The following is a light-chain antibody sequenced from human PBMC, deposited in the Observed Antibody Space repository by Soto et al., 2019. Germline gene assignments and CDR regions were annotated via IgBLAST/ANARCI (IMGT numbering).Light chain of an antibody. J-gene: IGKJ1*01. CDR3: QQYNNWPWT. CDR2: GAS. CDR1: QSVSSY. Sequence: EIVLTQSPATVSLSPGERATLSCRASQSVSSYLAWYQQKPGQAPRLLIYGASTRATGIPARFSGSGSGTEFTLTISSLQSEDFAVYYCQQYNNWPWTFGQGTKVDIK. V-gene: IGKV3-15*01.